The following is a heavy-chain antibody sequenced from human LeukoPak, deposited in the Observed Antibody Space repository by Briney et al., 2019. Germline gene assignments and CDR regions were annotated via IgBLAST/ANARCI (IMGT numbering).Heavy chain of an antibody. D-gene: IGHD2-21*01. CDR1: GGSISSSSYY. V-gene: IGHV4-39*01. CDR3: ARRGGYSPTGTWFDP. Sequence: PSETLSLTCTVSGGSISSSSYYWGWIRQPPGKGLEWIGSIYYSGSTYYNPSLKSRVTISVDTSKNQFSLKLSSVTAADTAVYYCARRGGYSPTGTWFDPWGQGTLVTVSS. J-gene: IGHJ5*02. CDR2: IYYSGST.